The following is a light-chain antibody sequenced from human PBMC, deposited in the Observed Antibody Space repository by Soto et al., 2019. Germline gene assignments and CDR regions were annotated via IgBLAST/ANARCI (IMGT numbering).Light chain of an antibody. CDR2: DAS. J-gene: IGKJ5*01. Sequence: EIVLTQSPGTLSLSPGERATLFCGASQSVSGNYLAWYQQKPGLAPRIVIYDASSRATGFPDRFIGSGSGTDFSLTINRLEPEDFAVYYCQQYAGSQITFGQGTRLEIK. V-gene: IGKV3D-20*01. CDR3: QQYAGSQIT. CDR1: QSVSGNY.